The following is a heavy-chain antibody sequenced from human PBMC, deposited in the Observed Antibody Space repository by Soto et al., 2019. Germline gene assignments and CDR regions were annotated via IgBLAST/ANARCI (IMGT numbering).Heavy chain of an antibody. V-gene: IGHV3-23*01. CDR3: ARVASDYINSVDH. Sequence: DVQLLESGGGLVQPGWSLRLSCAASGFTFNAYAMTWVRQAPGKGLVWVSAIGGSGGNRYYAGSVRGRFTISRDNSKDTVDLQMKSLRVEDTAVYYCARVASDYINSVDHWGQGILVSVSS. J-gene: IGHJ4*02. CDR1: GFTFNAYA. CDR2: IGGSGGNR. D-gene: IGHD4-4*01.